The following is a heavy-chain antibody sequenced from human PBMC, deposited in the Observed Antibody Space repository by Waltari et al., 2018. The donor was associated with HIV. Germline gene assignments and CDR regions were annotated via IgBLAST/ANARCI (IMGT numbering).Heavy chain of an antibody. Sequence: EVQLLESGGGFVQPGGSLRLSCAAYQFTLDPYAMTWVLRAPGKGGEWVAIISANAGRANYADSLEGRFTDSRENSNNTIYLQMNNLTAEDTAVYYCAKHSSGWYRGHYPIDVWGQGTTVTVSS. D-gene: IGHD6-19*01. CDR3: AKHSSGWYRGHYPIDV. CDR1: QFTLDPYA. V-gene: IGHV3-23*01. CDR2: ISANAGRA. J-gene: IGHJ6*02.